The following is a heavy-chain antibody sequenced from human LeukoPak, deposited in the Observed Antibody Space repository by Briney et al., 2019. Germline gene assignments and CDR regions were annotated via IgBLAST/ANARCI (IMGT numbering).Heavy chain of an antibody. V-gene: IGHV5-51*01. CDR3: ARLLYSYGPNYYYYYGMDV. CDR1: GYSFTSYW. Sequence: GESLKISCKGSGYSFTSYWIGWVRQMPGKGLEWMGIIYPGDSDTRYSPSFQGQVTISADKSISTAYLRWSSLKASDTAMYYCARLLYSYGPNYYYYYGMDVWGKGTTVTVSS. J-gene: IGHJ6*04. CDR2: IYPGDSDT. D-gene: IGHD5-18*01.